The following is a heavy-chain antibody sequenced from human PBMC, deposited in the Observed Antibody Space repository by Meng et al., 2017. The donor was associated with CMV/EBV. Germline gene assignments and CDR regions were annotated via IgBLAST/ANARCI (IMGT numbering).Heavy chain of an antibody. CDR3: ARGLRAERRLPFQKNYYYYTMDV. Sequence: ASVQVSCKASAYTFINYEINWVRQATGQGLEWVGWMSPNSGNAAYTQKFQGRVTITRNTSISTAYMELSSLRSEDTAVYYCARGLRAERRLPFQKNYYYYTMDVWGQGTTVTVSS. CDR1: AYTFINYE. V-gene: IGHV1-8*03. J-gene: IGHJ6*02. CDR2: MSPNSGNA. D-gene: IGHD1-1*01.